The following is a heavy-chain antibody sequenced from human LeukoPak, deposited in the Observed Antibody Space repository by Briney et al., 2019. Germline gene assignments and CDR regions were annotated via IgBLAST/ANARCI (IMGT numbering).Heavy chain of an antibody. D-gene: IGHD1-26*01. V-gene: IGHV3-64*01. CDR2: ISSNGGST. Sequence: PGGSLRLSCAASGFTFSSYAMHWVRQAPGKGLEYVSAISSNGGSTYYANSVKGRFTISRDNSKNTLYLQMGSLRAEDMAVYYCARGPVGAITYFVYWGQGTLVTVSS. J-gene: IGHJ4*02. CDR1: GFTFSSYA. CDR3: ARGPVGAITYFVY.